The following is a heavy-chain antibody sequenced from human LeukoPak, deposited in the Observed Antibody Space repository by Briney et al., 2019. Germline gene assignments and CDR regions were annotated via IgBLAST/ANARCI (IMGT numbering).Heavy chain of an antibody. CDR3: AREGGRAAAGRFDY. D-gene: IGHD6-13*01. Sequence: GVSLRLSCAASGINFRTSGMHWVRQAPGKGLEWVTFIQNDGSDKYYAASVKGRFTISRDNSKNTVYLHMNSLGADDTALYYCAREGGRAAAGRFDYWGQGTLVTVSS. CDR2: IQNDGSDK. J-gene: IGHJ4*02. V-gene: IGHV3-30*02. CDR1: GINFRTSG.